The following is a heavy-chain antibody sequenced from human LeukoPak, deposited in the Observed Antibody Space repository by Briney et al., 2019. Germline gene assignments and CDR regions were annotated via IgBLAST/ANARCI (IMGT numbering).Heavy chain of an antibody. V-gene: IGHV4-31*03. CDR2: IYYSGST. CDR3: VRDGCYGSGTYNY. D-gene: IGHD3-10*01. CDR1: GGSISSGGYY. Sequence: SQTLSLTCTVSGGSISSGGYYWSWIRQHPGKGLEWIGYIYYSGSTYYNPSLKSRVSISMDTSKNQFSLKLSSVTAADTAVYFCVRDGCYGSGTYNYWGQGALVTVSS. J-gene: IGHJ4*02.